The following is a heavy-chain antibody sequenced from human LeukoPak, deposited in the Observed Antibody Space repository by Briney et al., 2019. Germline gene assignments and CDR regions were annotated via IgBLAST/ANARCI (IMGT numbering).Heavy chain of an antibody. V-gene: IGHV3-11*04. CDR2: ISTTGTNI. CDR3: ANFGPLFRSLNF. Sequence: GGSLRLSCAASGFTFSDYYMSWMRQAPGKGLEWISYISTTGTNINYADSVKGRFTISRDNSRSSLYLQMDNLRADDTAVYYCANFGPLFRSLNFWSQGALVTVSS. J-gene: IGHJ4*02. D-gene: IGHD2/OR15-2a*01. CDR1: GFTFSDYY.